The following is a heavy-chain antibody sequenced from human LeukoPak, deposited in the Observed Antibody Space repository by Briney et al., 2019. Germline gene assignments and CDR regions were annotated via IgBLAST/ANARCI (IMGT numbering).Heavy chain of an antibody. CDR1: GGSISSYY. D-gene: IGHD3-10*01. CDR3: AGNRFGELLSFDY. J-gene: IGHJ4*02. Sequence: PSETLSLTCTVSGGSISSYYWSWIRQPPGTGLEWIGYIYYSGSTNYNPSLKRRVTISVDTSKNQFSLKLSSVTAADTAVYYCAGNRFGELLSFDYWGQGTLVTVSS. V-gene: IGHV4-59*01. CDR2: IYYSGST.